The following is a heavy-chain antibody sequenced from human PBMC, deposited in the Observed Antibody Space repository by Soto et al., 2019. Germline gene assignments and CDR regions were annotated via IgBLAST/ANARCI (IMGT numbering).Heavy chain of an antibody. J-gene: IGHJ4*01. CDR3: AKGYSNSWYVPDY. D-gene: IGHD6-13*01. Sequence: GGSLRLSCAASGFTFSDYAMSWVRQALGMGLEWVSHFSGSGDSAYYADSVKGRFTISRDNSKNTLYLQMNSLSAEDTAVYYCAKGYSNSWYVPDYWGHGTLVTVSS. V-gene: IGHV3-23*01. CDR2: FSGSGDSA. CDR1: GFTFSDYA.